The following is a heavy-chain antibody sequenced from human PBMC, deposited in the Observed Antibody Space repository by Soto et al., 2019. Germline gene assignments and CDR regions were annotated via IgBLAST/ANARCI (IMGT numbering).Heavy chain of an antibody. Sequence: EVQLVESGGGLVKPGGSLRLSCAASGFTFSSYFMNWFRQAPGKGLEWVSSISTSSSYIYYADSVKGRLTISRDNAKNSLYLQMNSLRAADTAVYYCARAATLWFGGSDYWGQGTLVTVSS. CDR1: GFTFSSYF. J-gene: IGHJ4*02. V-gene: IGHV3-21*01. D-gene: IGHD3-10*01. CDR2: ISTSSSYI. CDR3: ARAATLWFGGSDY.